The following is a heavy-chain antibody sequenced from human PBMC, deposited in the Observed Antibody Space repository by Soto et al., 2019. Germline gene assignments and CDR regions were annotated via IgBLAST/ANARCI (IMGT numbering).Heavy chain of an antibody. CDR1: GFSLSISGVG. J-gene: IGHJ6*02. D-gene: IGHD3-10*01. CDR3: SHMRGAGVFAMDV. CDR2: IFSNDDK. V-gene: IGHV2-5*01. Sequence: QITLKESGPTLVKPTQPLTLTCTFPGFSLSISGVGVGWIRQPPGKALEWLALIFSNDDKRYSPSLKSRLTIIKYTAKNQVVLIRTNIDPVDTSTYYCSHMRGAGVFAMDVWGQGTTVTVSS.